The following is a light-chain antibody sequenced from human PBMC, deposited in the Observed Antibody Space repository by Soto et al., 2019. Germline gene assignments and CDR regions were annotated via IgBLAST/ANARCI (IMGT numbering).Light chain of an antibody. CDR3: QQYNNWPYT. Sequence: EIVMTQYPATMSVSPGERATLSCRARQSVSSNLAWYQQKPGQAPRLLIYGASTRATGIPARFSGSGSGTEFTLTISSLQSEDFAVYYCQQYNNWPYTFGQGTKLEIK. J-gene: IGKJ2*01. CDR1: QSVSSN. V-gene: IGKV3-15*01. CDR2: GAS.